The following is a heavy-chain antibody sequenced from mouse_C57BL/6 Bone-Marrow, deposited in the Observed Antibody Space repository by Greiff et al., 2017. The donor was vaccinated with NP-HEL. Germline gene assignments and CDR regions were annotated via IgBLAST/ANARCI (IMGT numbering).Heavy chain of an antibody. CDR3: ARNFPMITTFYWYFDV. CDR1: GFSLTSYG. Sequence: QVQLQQSGPGLVQPSQSLSITCTVSGFSLTSYGVHWVRQSPGKGLEWLGVIWSGGSTDYNAAFISRLSISKDNSKSQVFFKMNSLQADDTAIYYCARNFPMITTFYWYFDVWGTGTTVTVSS. V-gene: IGHV2-2*01. D-gene: IGHD2-4*01. CDR2: IWSGGST. J-gene: IGHJ1*03.